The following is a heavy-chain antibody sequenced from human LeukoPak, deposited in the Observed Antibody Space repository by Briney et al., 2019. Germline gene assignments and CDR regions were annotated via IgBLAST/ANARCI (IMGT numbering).Heavy chain of an antibody. J-gene: IGHJ3*02. CDR2: IYHSGST. Sequence: SETLSLTCTVSGYSISRGYYWGWIRQPPGKGLEWIGSIYHSGSTYYNPSLKSRVTISVDTSKNQFSLKLSSVTAADTAVYYCARMGSSSISDAIDIWGQGTMVTVSS. V-gene: IGHV4-38-2*02. D-gene: IGHD6-6*01. CDR3: ARMGSSSISDAIDI. CDR1: GYSISRGYY.